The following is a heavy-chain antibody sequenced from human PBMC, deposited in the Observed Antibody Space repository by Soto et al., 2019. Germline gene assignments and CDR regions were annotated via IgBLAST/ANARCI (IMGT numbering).Heavy chain of an antibody. D-gene: IGHD2-8*01. V-gene: IGHV3-21*01. J-gene: IGHJ6*02. CDR3: ARDHCTNGVCYDYYYYGMDV. CDR2: ISSSSSYI. Sequence: PGGSLSLSCAASGFTFSSYSMNWVRQAPGKGLEWVSSISSSSSYIYYADSVKGRFTISRDNAKNSLYLQMNSLRAEDTAVYYCARDHCTNGVCYDYYYYGMDVWGQGTTVTVSS. CDR1: GFTFSSYS.